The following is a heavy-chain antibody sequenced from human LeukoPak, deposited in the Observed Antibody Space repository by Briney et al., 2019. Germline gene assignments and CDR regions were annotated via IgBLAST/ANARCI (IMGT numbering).Heavy chain of an antibody. V-gene: IGHV6-1*01. CDR2: TYYRSKWYN. Sequence: SQTLSLTCAISGDSVSSNSAAWNWIRQSPSRGLEWLGRTYYRSKWYNDYAVSVKSRITINPDTSKNQFSLQLNSVTPEDTAVYYCARDSYRPHPSGYDYEGFDYWGQGTLVTVSS. D-gene: IGHD5-12*01. CDR1: GDSVSSNSAA. CDR3: ARDSYRPHPSGYDYEGFDY. J-gene: IGHJ4*02.